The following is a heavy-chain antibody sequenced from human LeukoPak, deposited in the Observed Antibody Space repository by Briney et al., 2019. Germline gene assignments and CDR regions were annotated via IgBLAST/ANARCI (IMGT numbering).Heavy chain of an antibody. CDR1: GFTFSSYA. V-gene: IGHV3-23*01. D-gene: IGHD6-19*01. Sequence: HPGGSLRLSCAASGFTFSSYAMSWVRQAPGKGLEWVSAISGSGDSTFYADSVKGRFTISRDNSQNTLYVQMNSLRAEDTAVYYCAKDQGYSSAWYSRDGFDMWGQGTMVTVSS. CDR3: AKDQGYSSAWYSRDGFDM. CDR2: ISGSGDST. J-gene: IGHJ3*02.